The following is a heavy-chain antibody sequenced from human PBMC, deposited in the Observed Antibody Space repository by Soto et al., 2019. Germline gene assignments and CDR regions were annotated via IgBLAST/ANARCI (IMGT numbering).Heavy chain of an antibody. Sequence: ASVKVSCKASGYTFTSYAMHWVRQAPGQRLEWMGWINAGNGNTKYSQKFQGRVTITRDTSASTAYMELSSLRSEDTAVYYCARELGYYDSSGTRFTYYGMDVWGQGNTVTVSS. V-gene: IGHV1-3*01. CDR3: ARELGYYDSSGTRFTYYGMDV. J-gene: IGHJ6*02. CDR2: INAGNGNT. D-gene: IGHD3-22*01. CDR1: GYTFTSYA.